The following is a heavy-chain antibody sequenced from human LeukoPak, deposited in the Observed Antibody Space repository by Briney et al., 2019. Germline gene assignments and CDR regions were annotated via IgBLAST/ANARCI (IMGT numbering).Heavy chain of an antibody. Sequence: PSETLSLTCAVYGGSFSGYYWSWIRQPPGKGLEWIGEINHSGSTNYNPSLKSRVTISVDTSKNQFSLKLSSVTAADTAVYYCAKGWYFDYWGQGTLVTASS. CDR1: GGSFSGYY. CDR2: INHSGST. J-gene: IGHJ4*02. V-gene: IGHV4-34*01. D-gene: IGHD6-19*01. CDR3: AKGWYFDY.